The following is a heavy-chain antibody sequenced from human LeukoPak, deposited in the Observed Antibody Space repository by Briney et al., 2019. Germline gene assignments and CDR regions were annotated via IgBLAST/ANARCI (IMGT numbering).Heavy chain of an antibody. V-gene: IGHV1-69*06. Sequence: SVKVSCEASGGTFSSYAISWVRQAPGQGLEWVGGIIPIFGTANYAQKFQGRVTITADKSTSTAYMELSSLRSEDTALYYCARVYYGSGSYYLAYWGQGTLVTVSS. D-gene: IGHD3-10*01. CDR1: GGTFSSYA. CDR2: IIPIFGTA. J-gene: IGHJ4*02. CDR3: ARVYYGSGSYYLAY.